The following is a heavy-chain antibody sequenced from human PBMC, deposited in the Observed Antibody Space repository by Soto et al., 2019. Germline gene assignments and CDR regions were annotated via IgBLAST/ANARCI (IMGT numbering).Heavy chain of an antibody. CDR2: IYYSGST. CDR3: ARQVPAAIRLGWFDP. D-gene: IGHD2-2*02. Sequence: PSETLSLTCTVSGGSIIRSTYYWGWIRQPPGKGLEWIGSIYYSGSTYYRPSLKSRVTISVDTSKNQFSLKLSSVTAADTAVYYCARQVPAAIRLGWFDPWGQGTLVTVS. CDR1: GGSIIRSTYY. J-gene: IGHJ5*02. V-gene: IGHV4-39*01.